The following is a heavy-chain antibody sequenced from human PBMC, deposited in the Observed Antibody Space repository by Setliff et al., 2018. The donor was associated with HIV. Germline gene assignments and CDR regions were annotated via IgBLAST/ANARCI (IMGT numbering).Heavy chain of an antibody. V-gene: IGHV4-34*01. CDR2: IDHSGRT. J-gene: IGHJ2*01. D-gene: IGHD6-25*01. CDR3: ARDQRLPGVQPPYWYFDL. CDR1: FRNSS. Sequence: FRNSSYNWIRQPPGKGLEWIGEIDHSGRTTYNSSLRSRVTMSVDASKNHVSLRFTSMTAADTGVYYCARDQRLPGVQPPYWYFDLWGRGTMVTV.